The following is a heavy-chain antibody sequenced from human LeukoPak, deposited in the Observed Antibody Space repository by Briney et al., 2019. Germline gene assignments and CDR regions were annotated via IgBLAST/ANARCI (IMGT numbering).Heavy chain of an antibody. D-gene: IGHD3-3*01. Sequence: PGGSLRLSCAASGFTFKSYWMHWVRQVPGRGLVWVSRINSDGSSTSYADSVKGRFTISRDNAKNTLFLQINSLRAEHTAVYYCVRGDFWSAAAYYYYYMDVWGKGTTVTVSS. CDR3: VRGDFWSAAAYYYYYMDV. J-gene: IGHJ6*03. CDR1: GFTFKSYW. CDR2: INSDGSST. V-gene: IGHV3-74*01.